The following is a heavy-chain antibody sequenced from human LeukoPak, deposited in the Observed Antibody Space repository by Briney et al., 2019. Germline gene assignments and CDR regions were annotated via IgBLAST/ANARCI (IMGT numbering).Heavy chain of an antibody. V-gene: IGHV3-23*01. J-gene: IGHJ4*02. CDR1: GFTFSSYA. D-gene: IGHD2-15*01. CDR2: TSGSGGSI. CDR3: AKNGGSQCYSHLDS. Sequence: GGSLRLSCAASGFTFSSYAMSWVRQAPGKGLEWVSGTSGSGGSIYYAGSVKGRFTISRDNSKNTLYLQMNSLRVEDTAVYYCAKNGGSQCYSHLDSWGQGTLVTVSS.